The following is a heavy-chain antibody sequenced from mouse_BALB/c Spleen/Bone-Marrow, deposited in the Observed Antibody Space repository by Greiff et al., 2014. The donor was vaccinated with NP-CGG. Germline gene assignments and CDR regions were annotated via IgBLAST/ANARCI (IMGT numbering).Heavy chain of an antibody. CDR1: GFSFPNYG. CDR3: ARNPVGRNYFDY. D-gene: IGHD4-1*01. CDR2: IWSGGST. Sequence: VHLVESGPGLVQPSQSLSITCTVSGFSFPNYGVHWVRQSPGKGLEWLGVIWSGGSTDYNAAFISRLSISKDNSKSQVFFKMNSLQVNDTAIYYCARNPVGRNYFDYWGQGTTLTVSS. V-gene: IGHV2-2*02. J-gene: IGHJ2*01.